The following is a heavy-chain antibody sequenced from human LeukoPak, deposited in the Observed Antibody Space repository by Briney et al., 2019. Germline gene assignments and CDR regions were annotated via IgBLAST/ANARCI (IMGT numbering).Heavy chain of an antibody. CDR3: ARDYYASSGYYRGGDYFDY. V-gene: IGHV1-18*01. Sequence: ASVKVSCKASGYTFTSYGISWVRQAPGQGLEWMGWISAYNGNTNYAQKLQGGVTMTTDTSTNTAYMELRSLRSDDTAVSYCARDYYASSGYYRGGDYFDYWGQGTLVTVSS. D-gene: IGHD3-22*01. J-gene: IGHJ4*02. CDR2: ISAYNGNT. CDR1: GYTFTSYG.